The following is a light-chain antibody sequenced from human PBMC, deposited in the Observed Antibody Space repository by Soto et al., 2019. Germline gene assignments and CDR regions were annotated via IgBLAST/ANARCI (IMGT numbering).Light chain of an antibody. V-gene: IGKV3-15*01. CDR2: GAS. CDR1: QSVSSN. CDR3: QQYNNWPQT. Sequence: EIVMTQSPATLSVSPGPRSPLSCRASQSVSSNLAWYQQKPGQAPRLLIYGASTRATGIPARFSGSGSGTEFTLTISSLQSEDFAVYYCQQYNNWPQTFGQGTKVDI. J-gene: IGKJ1*01.